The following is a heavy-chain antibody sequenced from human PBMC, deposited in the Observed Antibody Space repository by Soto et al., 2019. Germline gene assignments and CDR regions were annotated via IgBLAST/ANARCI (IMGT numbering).Heavy chain of an antibody. D-gene: IGHD6-19*01. J-gene: IGHJ6*02. CDR2: IYPGDSDT. Sequence: LGESLKISCKGSGYSFTSYWIGWVRQMPGKGLEWMGIIYPGDSDTRYSPSFQGQVTISADKSISTAYLQWSSLKASDTAMYYCARQVAAVAGARQRVYYYYGMDVWGQGTTVTVSS. V-gene: IGHV5-51*01. CDR3: ARQVAAVAGARQRVYYYYGMDV. CDR1: GYSFTSYW.